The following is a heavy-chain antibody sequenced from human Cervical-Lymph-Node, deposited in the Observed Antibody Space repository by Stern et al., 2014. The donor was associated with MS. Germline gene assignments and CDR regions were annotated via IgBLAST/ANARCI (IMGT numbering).Heavy chain of an antibody. V-gene: IGHV1-69*16. CDR3: ARDRMSMAAAGTSWFDP. J-gene: IGHJ5*02. D-gene: IGHD6-13*01. CDR1: GGTFSSYT. CDR2: IIPILRTP. Sequence: VQLVESGAEVKKPGSSVKVSCKASGGTFSSYTISWVRQAPGQGLEWMGGIIPILRTPNYAQKFQGRVTITPDESTSTAYMQMSSLRSEDTAVYYCARDRMSMAAAGTSWFDPWGQGTLVTVSS.